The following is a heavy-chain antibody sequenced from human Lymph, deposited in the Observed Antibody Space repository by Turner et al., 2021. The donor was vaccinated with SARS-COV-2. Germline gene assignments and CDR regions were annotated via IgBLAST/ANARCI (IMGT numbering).Heavy chain of an antibody. CDR3: ARAAQLTVWFDP. D-gene: IGHD3-9*01. CDR2: MDPNSGNT. J-gene: IGHJ5*02. V-gene: IGHV1-8*01. Sequence: QVQLVQSGAEVKKPGASVTVSCMASGYTFTRYDINWARQATGQGLEWMGWMDPNSGNTGYAQKFQGRVTMTRNTSISTAYMELSSLRSEDTAVYYCARAAQLTVWFDPWGQGTLVTVSS. CDR1: GYTFTRYD.